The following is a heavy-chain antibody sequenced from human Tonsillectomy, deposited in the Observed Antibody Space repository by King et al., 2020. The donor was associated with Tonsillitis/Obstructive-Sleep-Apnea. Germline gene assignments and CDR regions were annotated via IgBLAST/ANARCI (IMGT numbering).Heavy chain of an antibody. J-gene: IGHJ6*03. CDR2: INPSGGRT. V-gene: IGHV1-46*01. CDR3: ARGCIAAPVEDYHYRYMDV. D-gene: IGHD6-6*01. Sequence: QLEQSGAEVKKPGASVKLSCQSSGYMFASYYMHWVRQAPGQGLEWLGMINPSGGRTTYAQRFQGRVTMTADTSTSTLYMEVTSLGSEDTAVYYCARGCIAAPVEDYHYRYMDVWGKGTTVTVS. CDR1: GYMFASYY.